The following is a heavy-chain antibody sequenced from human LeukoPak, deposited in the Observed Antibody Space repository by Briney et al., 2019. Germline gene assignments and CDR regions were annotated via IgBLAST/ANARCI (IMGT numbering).Heavy chain of an antibody. CDR1: GFTVSNYW. CDR2: IRPDGSDK. Sequence: QHWGALRLSCAASGFTVSNYWMGYVRLAPAMGLGWVANIRPDGSDKYYVDSVRGRFTISRDNAQNSLHLQMNSLRAEDSGVYYCGRWGVTAGLDRWGQGTLVTVSS. J-gene: IGHJ5*02. V-gene: IGHV3-7*01. CDR3: GRWGVTAGLDR. D-gene: IGHD3-10*01.